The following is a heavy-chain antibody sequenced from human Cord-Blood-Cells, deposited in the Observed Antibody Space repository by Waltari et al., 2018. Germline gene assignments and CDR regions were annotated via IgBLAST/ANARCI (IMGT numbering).Heavy chain of an antibody. J-gene: IGHJ4*02. CDR1: GGSISRSSYY. D-gene: IGHD1-26*01. CDR2: IYYSGST. Sequence: QLQLQESGPGLVKPSETLSLTCPVSGGSISRSSYYWGWIRQPPGKGREWIGSIYYSGSTYYNPSLKSRVTISVDTSKNQFSLKLSSVTAADTAVYYCARATISGSYFDYWGQGTLVTVSS. CDR3: ARATISGSYFDY. V-gene: IGHV4-39*01.